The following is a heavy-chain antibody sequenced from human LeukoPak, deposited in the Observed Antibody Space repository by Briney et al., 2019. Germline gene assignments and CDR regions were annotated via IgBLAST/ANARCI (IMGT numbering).Heavy chain of an antibody. CDR1: GGTFSSYA. CDR2: IIPIFGTA. D-gene: IGHD3-22*01. Sequence: SVKVSCKASGGTFSSYAISWVRQAPGQGLEWMGRIIPIFGTANYAQKFQGRVTITTDESTSTAYMELSSLRSEDTAVYYCARDEMYYYDSSYWFDPWGQGTLVTASS. J-gene: IGHJ5*02. V-gene: IGHV1-69*05. CDR3: ARDEMYYYDSSYWFDP.